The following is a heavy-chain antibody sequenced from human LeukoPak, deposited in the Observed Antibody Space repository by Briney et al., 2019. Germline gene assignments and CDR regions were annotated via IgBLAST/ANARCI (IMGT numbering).Heavy chain of an antibody. CDR3: ARQARARRGYYYYGMDV. Sequence: SETLSLTCTVSGGSISSYYWSWIRQPPGKGLEWIGYIYYSGSTNYNPSLKSRVTISVDTSKNQFSLKLSSVTAADTAVYYCARQARARRGYYYYGMDVWGQGTTVTVSS. J-gene: IGHJ6*02. CDR1: GGSISSYY. CDR2: IYYSGST. V-gene: IGHV4-59*08.